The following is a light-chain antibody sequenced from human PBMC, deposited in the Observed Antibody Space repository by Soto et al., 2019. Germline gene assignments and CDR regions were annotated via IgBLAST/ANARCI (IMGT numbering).Light chain of an antibody. CDR2: DVQ. V-gene: IGLV2-11*01. J-gene: IGLJ1*01. CDR1: SSDVGGYNY. CDR3: CSYAGDYTFV. Sequence: QSALTQPRSVSGSPGQSVTISCTGTSSDVGGYNYVSWCQQHPGRAPRVMIYDVQTRPSGVPDRFSGSKSGNTASLTISELQAEDEADYYCCSYAGDYTFVFGTGTKLTVL.